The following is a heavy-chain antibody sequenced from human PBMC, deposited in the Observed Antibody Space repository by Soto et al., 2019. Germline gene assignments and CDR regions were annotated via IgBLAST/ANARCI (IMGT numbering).Heavy chain of an antibody. J-gene: IGHJ5*02. Sequence: KPSETLSLTCAVYGGSFSGYYWSWIRQPPGKGLEWIGEINHSGSTNYNPSLKSRVTISVDTSKNQFSLKLSSVTAADTAVYYCARGQPELRFLDHGYLPWFDPWGQGTLVTVSS. D-gene: IGHD3-3*01. V-gene: IGHV4-34*01. CDR3: ARGQPELRFLDHGYLPWFDP. CDR1: GGSFSGYY. CDR2: INHSGST.